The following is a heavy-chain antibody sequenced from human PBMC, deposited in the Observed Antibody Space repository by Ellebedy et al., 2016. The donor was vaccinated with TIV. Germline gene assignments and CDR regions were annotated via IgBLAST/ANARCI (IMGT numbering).Heavy chain of an antibody. Sequence: GGSLRLSCAASGFILSSYGMHWVRQAPGKGLEWVALIWFDGSKEYYADSVKGRFTISRDNSKNTVYLQMNSLRAEDTAVYYCARGEEYSSSSCGYWGQGTLVTVSS. CDR3: ARGEEYSSSSCGY. CDR2: IWFDGSKE. J-gene: IGHJ4*02. V-gene: IGHV3-33*01. D-gene: IGHD6-6*01. CDR1: GFILSSYG.